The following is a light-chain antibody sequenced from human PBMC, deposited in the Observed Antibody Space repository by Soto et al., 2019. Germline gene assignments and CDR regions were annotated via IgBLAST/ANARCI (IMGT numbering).Light chain of an antibody. J-gene: IGKJ3*01. CDR3: QQYHNLSVFT. V-gene: IGKV1-33*01. Sequence: DIQMTQSPSSLSASVGDRVTITCQASQDISNYLNWYQQKPGKAPKLLIYDASNLETGVPSRFSGSGSGTDFTFTISSLQPEDIATYYCQQYHNLSVFTFGPGTKVDIK. CDR1: QDISNY. CDR2: DAS.